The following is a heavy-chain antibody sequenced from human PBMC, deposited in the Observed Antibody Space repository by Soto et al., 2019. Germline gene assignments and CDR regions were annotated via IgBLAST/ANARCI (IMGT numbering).Heavy chain of an antibody. CDR1: GGTFSSYA. CDR2: IIPIFGTA. D-gene: IGHD1-1*01. V-gene: IGHV1-69*01. Sequence: QVQLVQSGAEVKKPGSSVKVSCEASGGTFSSYAISWVRQAPGQGLEWMGGIIPIFGTANYAQKFQGRVTITADEFTSTAYMELSSLRSEDTAVYYCARDRLPGTASTFDYWGQGTLVTVSS. CDR3: ARDRLPGTASTFDY. J-gene: IGHJ4*02.